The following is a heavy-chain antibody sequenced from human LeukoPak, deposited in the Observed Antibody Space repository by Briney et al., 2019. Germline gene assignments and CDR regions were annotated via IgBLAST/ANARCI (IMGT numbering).Heavy chain of an antibody. J-gene: IGHJ2*01. V-gene: IGHV4-34*01. Sequence: SETLSLTCAVYGGSFSGYYWGWIRQPPGKGLEWIGSIYYSGSTYYNPSLKSRVTISVDTSKNQFSLKLSSVTAADTAVYYCARGPYYYDSRFPFDLWGRGTLVTVSS. CDR3: ARGPYYYDSRFPFDL. CDR2: IYYSGST. D-gene: IGHD3-22*01. CDR1: GGSFSGYY.